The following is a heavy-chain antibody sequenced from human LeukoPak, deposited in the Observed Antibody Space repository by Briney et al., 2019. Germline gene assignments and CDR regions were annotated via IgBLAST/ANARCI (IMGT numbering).Heavy chain of an antibody. CDR3: ARVSELLGDALDI. V-gene: IGHV4-30-2*01. CDR1: GGSISSGGYS. Sequence: TLSLTCAVSGGSISSGGYSWSWIRQPPGKGLEWIGYIYHSGSTYYNPSLKSRVTISVDRSKNQFSLKLSSVTAADTAVYYCARVSELLGDALDIWGQGTMVTVSS. J-gene: IGHJ3*02. D-gene: IGHD2-15*01. CDR2: IYHSGST.